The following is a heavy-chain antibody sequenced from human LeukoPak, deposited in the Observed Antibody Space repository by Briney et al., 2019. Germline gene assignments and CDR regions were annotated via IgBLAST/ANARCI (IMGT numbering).Heavy chain of an antibody. V-gene: IGHV6-1*01. CDR3: ARGTRNAFDS. D-gene: IGHD2-2*01. Sequence: SQTLSLTCVISGDGVSTNNAAAWNWFRQSPSRGLEWLGRTYYRSKWFNEYAISVKSRVLINADTSRNQFSLQLNSVTPEDTAMYYCARGTRNAFDSWGQETLVTVSS. CDR2: TYYRSKWFN. CDR1: GDGVSTNNAAA. J-gene: IGHJ4*02.